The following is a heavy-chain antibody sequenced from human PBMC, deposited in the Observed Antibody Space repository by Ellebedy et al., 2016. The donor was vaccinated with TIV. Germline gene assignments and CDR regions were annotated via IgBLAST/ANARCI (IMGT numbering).Heavy chain of an antibody. CDR3: ARRSDHSLQGDY. D-gene: IGHD1-14*01. V-gene: IGHV3-66*04. Sequence: GESLKLSCTASGFTVSSNYMCWVRQAPGKGPEWVSVIYSGGTTNYADSVKGRFTVSRDSSKNTLYLQMNSLRAEDTAVYYCARRSDHSLQGDYWGQGTLVTVSS. CDR2: IYSGGTT. CDR1: GFTVSSNY. J-gene: IGHJ4*02.